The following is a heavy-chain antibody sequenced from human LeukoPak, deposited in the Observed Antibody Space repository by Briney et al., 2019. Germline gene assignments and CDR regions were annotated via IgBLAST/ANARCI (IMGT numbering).Heavy chain of an antibody. CDR3: ARELRYYYGSGSLPFDP. CDR1: GGSFSGYY. V-gene: IGHV4-34*01. CDR2: INHSGST. D-gene: IGHD3-10*01. J-gene: IGHJ5*02. Sequence: SETLSLTCAVYGGSFSGYYWSWIRQPPGKGLEWIGEINHSGSTNYNPSLKSRVTISVDTSKNQFSLELSSVTAADTAVYYCARELRYYYGSGSLPFDPWGQGTLVTVSS.